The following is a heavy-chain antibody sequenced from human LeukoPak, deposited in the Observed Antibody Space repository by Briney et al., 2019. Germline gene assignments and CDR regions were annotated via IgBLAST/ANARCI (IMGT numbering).Heavy chain of an antibody. CDR2: ISTSGSTI. J-gene: IGHJ4*02. CDR3: ASKYSSSWDGDY. CDR1: GFTFSSYK. V-gene: IGHV3-48*03. D-gene: IGHD6-13*01. Sequence: GGSLRLSCAASGFTFSSYKMNWVRQAPGEGLEWVSYISTSGSTIYYADSVKGRFTISRDNAKNSLYLQMNSLRAEDTAVYYCASKYSSSWDGDYWGQGTLVTVSS.